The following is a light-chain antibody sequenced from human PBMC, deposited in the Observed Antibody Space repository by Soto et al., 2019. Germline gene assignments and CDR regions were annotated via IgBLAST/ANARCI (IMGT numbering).Light chain of an antibody. Sequence: QSVLTQPASVSGSPGQSIAISCTGTSSDVGGYNYVSWYQQYPGKAPKLVIYHVSNRPSGVSNRFSGSKSGNSASLTTSGLQAEDEVDYYCSSSTITSTYVFGTGTKVTVL. V-gene: IGLV2-14*01. CDR3: SSSTITSTYV. J-gene: IGLJ1*01. CDR1: SSDVGGYNY. CDR2: HVS.